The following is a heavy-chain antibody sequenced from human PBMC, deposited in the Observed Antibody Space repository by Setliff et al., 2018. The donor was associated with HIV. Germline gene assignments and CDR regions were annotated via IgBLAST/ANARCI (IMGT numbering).Heavy chain of an antibody. V-gene: IGHV4-34*01. CDR1: GGSSSGYY. D-gene: IGHD1-26*01. CDR2: INHSGST. J-gene: IGHJ4*02. CDR3: AGGPGTTSIDY. Sequence: SETLSLTCAVYGGSSSGYYWSWIRQPPGKGLEWIGEINHSGSTNYNMSLWSRVTISLDASRNQFSLELISVIAADTAVYYCAGGPGTTSIDYWAQGTLVTVSS.